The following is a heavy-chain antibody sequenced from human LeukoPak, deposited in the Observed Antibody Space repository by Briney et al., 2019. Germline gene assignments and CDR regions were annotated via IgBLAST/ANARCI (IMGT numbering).Heavy chain of an antibody. Sequence: GGSLRLSCAASGFTFSSYWMTWVRQAPGKGLEWVANIKQDGSEKYYVDSVKGRFTISRDNAKNSLYLQMNSLRAEDTAVYYCARACSSINCYSPVFWYWGQGTLVTVSS. J-gene: IGHJ4*02. CDR2: IKQDGSEK. CDR1: GFTFSSYW. V-gene: IGHV3-7*01. CDR3: ARACSSINCYSPVFWY. D-gene: IGHD2-2*01.